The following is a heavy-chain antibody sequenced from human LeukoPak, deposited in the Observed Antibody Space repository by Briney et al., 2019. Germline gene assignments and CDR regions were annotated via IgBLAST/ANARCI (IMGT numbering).Heavy chain of an antibody. CDR2: GDPSRDIA. CDR3: ARDSFGLRGFPH. CDR1: GYTFIHYY. D-gene: IGHD3-10*01. J-gene: IGHJ1*01. Sequence: ASVKVSCKTAGYTFIHYYMHWVRQASGEGLEWMGIGDPSRDIATYAQKFQGRVTLTTEPSPRTFYMELRSLRCEETAIYYCARDSFGLRGFPHWGQDPRVPVSS. V-gene: IGHV1-46*01.